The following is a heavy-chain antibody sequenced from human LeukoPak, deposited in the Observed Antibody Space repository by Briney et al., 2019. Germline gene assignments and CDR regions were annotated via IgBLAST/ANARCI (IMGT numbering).Heavy chain of an antibody. V-gene: IGHV3-7*01. D-gene: IGHD2-15*01. CDR1: GFTFSSYW. J-gene: IGHJ4*02. CDR3: ARYCSGGSCYYSLDY. Sequence: GGSLRLSCITSGFTFSSYWMSWVRQAPGKGLEWVANIKQDGSEKYYVDSVKGRFTISRDNAKNSLYLQMNSLRAEDTAVYYCARYCSGGSCYYSLDYWGQGTLVTVSS. CDR2: IKQDGSEK.